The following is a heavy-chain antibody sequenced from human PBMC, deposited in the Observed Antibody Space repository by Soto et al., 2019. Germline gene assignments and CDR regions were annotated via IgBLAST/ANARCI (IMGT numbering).Heavy chain of an antibody. J-gene: IGHJ4*02. CDR2: ISGSGGST. CDR3: AKRGPQQLVSELEYYFDY. D-gene: IGHD6-13*01. V-gene: IGHV3-23*01. CDR1: GFTFSSYA. Sequence: GESLKISCAASGFTFSSYAMSWVRQAPGKGLEWVSAISGSGGSTYYADSVKGRFTISRDNSKNTLYLQMNSLRAEDTAVYYCAKRGPQQLVSELEYYFDYWGQGTLVTVSS.